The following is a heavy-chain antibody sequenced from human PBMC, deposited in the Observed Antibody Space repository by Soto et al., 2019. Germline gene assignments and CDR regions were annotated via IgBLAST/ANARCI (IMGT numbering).Heavy chain of an antibody. V-gene: IGHV5-51*01. D-gene: IGHD3-22*01. CDR2: IYPGDSDT. CDR3: ARQYYDSSGYSVYFDY. J-gene: IGHJ4*02. Sequence: ESLKISCKGSGYSFTSYWIGWVRQMPGKGLEWMGIIYPGDSDTRYSPSFQGQVTISADKSISTAYLQWSSLKASDTAMYYCARQYYDSSGYSVYFDYWGQGTLVTVSS. CDR1: GYSFTSYW.